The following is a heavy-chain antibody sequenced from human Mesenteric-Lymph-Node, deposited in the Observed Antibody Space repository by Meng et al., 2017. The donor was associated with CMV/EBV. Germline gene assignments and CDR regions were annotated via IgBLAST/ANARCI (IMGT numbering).Heavy chain of an antibody. Sequence: GESLKISCAASVFTFSSYDMHWVRQAPGKGLEYVSGLSSNGDITYYAASVKGRFTISRDNSKNTLYLQMGSLRPEDMAVYYCTRDKGIDSSGYYFFGHWGQGTLVTVSS. CDR3: TRDKGIDSSGYYFFGH. CDR2: LSSNGDIT. J-gene: IGHJ4*02. CDR1: VFTFSSYD. V-gene: IGHV3-64*02. D-gene: IGHD3-22*01.